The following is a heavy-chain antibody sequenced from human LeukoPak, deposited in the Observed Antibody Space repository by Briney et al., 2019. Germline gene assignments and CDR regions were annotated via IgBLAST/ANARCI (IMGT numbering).Heavy chain of an antibody. CDR2: INPNSGGT. D-gene: IGHD6-6*01. V-gene: IGHV1-2*02. CDR1: GYTFTGYY. CDR3: ARDLDDGTEYSSSSKGDY. J-gene: IGHJ4*02. Sequence: ASVKVSCKASGYTFTGYYMHWVRQAPGQGLEWMGWINPNSGGTNYAQKVQVRVTMTRDTSISTAYMELSRLRSDDTAVYYCARDLDDGTEYSSSSKGDYWGQGTLVTVSS.